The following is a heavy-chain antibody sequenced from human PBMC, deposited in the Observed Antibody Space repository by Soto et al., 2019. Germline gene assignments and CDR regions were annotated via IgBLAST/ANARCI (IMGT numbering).Heavy chain of an antibody. CDR1: LFIVSDNY. Sequence: EVRLVQSGGGLVQPGGSLRLSCAASLFIVSDNYMSWVRQAPGKGLEWVSLIYSGGGTDDAESVKGRFPISRDKSKNTLYLQMNSLKAEDTGIYYCATRMTTAPYWGQGTVVTVSS. D-gene: IGHD1-1*01. J-gene: IGHJ4*02. CDR2: IYSGGGT. V-gene: IGHV3-66*01. CDR3: ATRMTTAPY.